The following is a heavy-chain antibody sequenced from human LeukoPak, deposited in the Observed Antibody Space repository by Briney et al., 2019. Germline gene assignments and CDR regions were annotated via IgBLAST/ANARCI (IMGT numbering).Heavy chain of an antibody. Sequence: ASVKVSCKASGGTFSSYAISWVRQAPGQGLEWMGWISAYNGYTNYAQKLQGRVTMTTDTSTSTAYMELRSLRSDDTAVYYCAMGTTFGGVIDYYYYMDVWGKGTTVTVSS. CDR1: GGTFSSYA. CDR2: ISAYNGYT. J-gene: IGHJ6*03. D-gene: IGHD3-16*02. CDR3: AMGTTFGGVIDYYYYMDV. V-gene: IGHV1-18*01.